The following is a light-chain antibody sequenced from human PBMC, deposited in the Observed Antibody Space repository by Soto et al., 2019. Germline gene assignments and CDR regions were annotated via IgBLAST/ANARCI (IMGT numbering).Light chain of an antibody. V-gene: IGLV2-23*01. CDR3: CSYAGSSVV. CDR1: SSDVGSNNL. Sequence: QSALTQPASVSGSPGQSITISCTGTSSDVGSNNLVSWYQQYPGKAPKLMIYEGSKRPSGVSNRFSGSKSGNTASLTISGLQAEDEADYYGCSYAGSSVVFGGGTKLTVL. J-gene: IGLJ2*01. CDR2: EGS.